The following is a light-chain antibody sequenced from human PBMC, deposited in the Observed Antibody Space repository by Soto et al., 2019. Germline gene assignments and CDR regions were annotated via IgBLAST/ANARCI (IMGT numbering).Light chain of an antibody. CDR1: QSVSSY. J-gene: IGKJ1*01. V-gene: IGKV3-11*01. Sequence: ESVLTHSPATLSLSPGERATLSCMASQSVSSYLAWYQQKPGQAPRLLIYDASNRATGIPARFSGSGSGTDFTLTISSLEPEDFAVYYCQQRSNWWTFGQGTKVDIK. CDR3: QQRSNWWT. CDR2: DAS.